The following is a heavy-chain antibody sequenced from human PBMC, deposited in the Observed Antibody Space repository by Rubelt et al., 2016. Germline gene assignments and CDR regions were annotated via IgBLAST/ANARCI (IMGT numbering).Heavy chain of an antibody. V-gene: IGHV5-10-1*01. Sequence: WMGRIDPSDSYTNYSPSFQGHVTISADKSISTAYLQWSSLKASDTAMYYCARLGDYEEAVVDYYYGMDVWGQGTTVTVSS. CDR3: ARLGDYEEAVVDYYYGMDV. J-gene: IGHJ6*02. D-gene: IGHD4-17*01. CDR2: IDPSDSYT.